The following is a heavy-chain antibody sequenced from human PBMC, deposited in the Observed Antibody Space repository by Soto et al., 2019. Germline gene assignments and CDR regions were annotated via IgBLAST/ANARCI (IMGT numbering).Heavy chain of an antibody. V-gene: IGHV3-30-3*01. CDR2: ISYDGSNK. Sequence: SGGSLRLSCAASGFTFSSYAMHWVRQAPGKGLEWVAVISYDGSNKYYADSVKGRFTISRDNSKNTLYLQMNSLRAEDTAVYYCARSEAGYDFWSGYPGHYYYYGMDVWGQGTTVTV. D-gene: IGHD3-3*01. CDR3: ARSEAGYDFWSGYPGHYYYYGMDV. J-gene: IGHJ6*02. CDR1: GFTFSSYA.